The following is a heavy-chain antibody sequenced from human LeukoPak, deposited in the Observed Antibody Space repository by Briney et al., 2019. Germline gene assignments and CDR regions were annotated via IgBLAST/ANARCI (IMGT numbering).Heavy chain of an antibody. D-gene: IGHD1-20*01. CDR1: GGSFSGYY. CDR2: INHSGST. Sequence: SETLSLTCAVYGGSFSGYYWSWIRQPPGKGLEWIGEINHSGSTNYNPSLKSRVTISVDTSKNQFSLKLSSVTAADTAVYYCARDDRGINSLTGRYFDYWGQGTLVTVSS. J-gene: IGHJ4*02. CDR3: ARDDRGINSLTGRYFDY. V-gene: IGHV4-34*01.